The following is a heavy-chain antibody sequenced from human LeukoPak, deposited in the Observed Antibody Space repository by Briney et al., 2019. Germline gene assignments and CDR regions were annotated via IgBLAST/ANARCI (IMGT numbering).Heavy chain of an antibody. CDR2: ISGSGGST. Sequence: HSGGSLRLSCAASGFTFSSYAMNWVRQAPGKGLEWLSAISGSGGSTYYADSVKGRFTISRDNSKNTLYLQINSLRADDTTVYYCAKDRYYYDTSGSKGLDYWGQGTLVTVSS. CDR1: GFTFSSYA. J-gene: IGHJ4*02. V-gene: IGHV3-23*01. D-gene: IGHD3-22*01. CDR3: AKDRYYYDTSGSKGLDY.